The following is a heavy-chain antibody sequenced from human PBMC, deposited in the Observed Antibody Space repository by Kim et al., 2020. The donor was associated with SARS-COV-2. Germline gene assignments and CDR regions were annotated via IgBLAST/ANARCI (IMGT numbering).Heavy chain of an antibody. CDR1: GFTFTNYA. CDR3: APIPELLWFGES. J-gene: IGHJ5*02. CDR2: INDIGDNT. D-gene: IGHD3-10*01. V-gene: IGHV3-23*01. Sequence: GGSLRLSCAFSGFTFTNYAVSWVRQAPDKGLEWVSSINDIGDNTFYADSVKGRFTTSRDDSKNTVFLQMDSLSVEDTAVYYCAPIPELLWFGESWGQGTLVTVSS.